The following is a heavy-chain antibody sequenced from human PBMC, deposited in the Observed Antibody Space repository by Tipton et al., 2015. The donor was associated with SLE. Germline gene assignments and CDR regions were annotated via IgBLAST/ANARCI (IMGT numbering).Heavy chain of an antibody. J-gene: IGHJ6*03. CDR2: INHSGST. V-gene: IGHV4-34*01. CDR3: ARGGYYDILTDWDYYYMDV. Sequence: TLSLTCAVYGGSFSGYYWSWIRQPPGKGLEWSGEINHSGSTNYNPSLKSRVTISVDTSKNQFSLKLSSVTAADTAVYYCARGGYYDILTDWDYYYMDVWGKGTTVTVSS. CDR1: GGSFSGYY. D-gene: IGHD3-9*01.